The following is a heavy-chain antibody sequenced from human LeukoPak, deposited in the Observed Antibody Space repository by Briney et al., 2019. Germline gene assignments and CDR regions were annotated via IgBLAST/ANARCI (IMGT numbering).Heavy chain of an antibody. Sequence: PGGSLRLSCAASGFTFDDYGLSWVRQAPGKGLEWVSGINWNGGSTGYADSVKGRFTISRDNAKNSLYLQMNSLRAEDTAVYYCATSYGDYLFDYWGQGTLVTVSS. CDR1: GFTFDDYG. J-gene: IGHJ4*02. CDR3: ATSYGDYLFDY. V-gene: IGHV3-20*04. D-gene: IGHD4-17*01. CDR2: INWNGGST.